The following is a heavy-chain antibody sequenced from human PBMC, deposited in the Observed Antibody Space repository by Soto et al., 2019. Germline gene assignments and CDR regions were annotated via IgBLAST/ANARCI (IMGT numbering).Heavy chain of an antibody. CDR2: ISAYNGNT. D-gene: IGHD6-19*01. J-gene: IGHJ5*02. V-gene: IGHV1-18*04. Sequence: ASVKVSCKASGYTFTSYGISWVRQAPGQGLEWMGWISAYNGNTNYAQKLQGRVTMNKDTSTRTAYMELRRMRSDDKAVYYCARLAVAGTVWFDTWGQGTMVTVSS. CDR1: GYTFTSYG. CDR3: ARLAVAGTVWFDT.